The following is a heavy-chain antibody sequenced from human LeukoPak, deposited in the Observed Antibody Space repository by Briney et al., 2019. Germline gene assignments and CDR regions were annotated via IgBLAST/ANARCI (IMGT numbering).Heavy chain of an antibody. CDR2: IKQDGSEK. Sequence: GGSLRLSCAASGFTFSSYWMSWVRQAPGKGLEWVANIKQDGSEKYYVDSVKGRFTISRDNAKNSLYLQMNSLRAEDTAVYYCAREYSSGWFSMRYFDYWGQGTLVTVSS. CDR3: AREYSSGWFSMRYFDY. D-gene: IGHD6-19*01. CDR1: GFTFSSYW. J-gene: IGHJ4*02. V-gene: IGHV3-7*01.